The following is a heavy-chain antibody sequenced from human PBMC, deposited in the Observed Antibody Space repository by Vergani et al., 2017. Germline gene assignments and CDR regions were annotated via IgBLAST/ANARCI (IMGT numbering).Heavy chain of an antibody. CDR3: AREGFYDYVWGSYRLRGGYYFDY. Sequence: QVQLVQSGAEVKKPGASVKVSCKASGYTFTSYDINWVRQATGQGLEWMGWMNPNSGNTGYAQKFQGRVTMTRNTSASTAYMELSSLRSEDTAVYYCAREGFYDYVWGSYRLRGGYYFDYWGQGTLVTVSS. J-gene: IGHJ4*02. V-gene: IGHV1-8*01. CDR1: GYTFTSYD. CDR2: MNPNSGNT. D-gene: IGHD3-16*02.